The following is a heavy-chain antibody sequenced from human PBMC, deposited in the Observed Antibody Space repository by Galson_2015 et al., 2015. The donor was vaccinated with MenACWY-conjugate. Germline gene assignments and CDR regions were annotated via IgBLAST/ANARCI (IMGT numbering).Heavy chain of an antibody. V-gene: IGHV5-10-1*01. CDR3: ERSSGGSWDFDY. D-gene: IGHD2-15*01. Sequence: QSGAEVKKPGESLRISCKGSGYSFTSYWISWVRQMPGKGLEWMGRIDPSDSYTNYSPSIQGHVTISADKSISTAYLQWSSLKASDTAMYYCERSSGGSWDFDYWGQGTLVTVSS. J-gene: IGHJ4*02. CDR1: GYSFTSYW. CDR2: IDPSDSYT.